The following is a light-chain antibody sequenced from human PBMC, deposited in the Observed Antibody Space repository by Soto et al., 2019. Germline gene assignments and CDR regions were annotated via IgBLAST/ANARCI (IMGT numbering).Light chain of an antibody. CDR1: RSVSNY. CDR3: QQRSNWPIT. J-gene: IGKJ5*01. V-gene: IGKV3-11*01. Sequence: EIVLTEAPATLSLSTGESATLCWRASRSVSNYLAWYQQKNGQAPRLIIYDASSRPTDIPARFSGSGYGTDVNLTISSLETEDFALYYCQQRSNWPITFGQGTRLEIK. CDR2: DAS.